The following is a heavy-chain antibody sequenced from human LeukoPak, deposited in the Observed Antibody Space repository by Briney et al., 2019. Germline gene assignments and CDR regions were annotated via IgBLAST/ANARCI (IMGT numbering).Heavy chain of an antibody. CDR1: GGSFSGYY. Sequence: SETLSLTCAVYGGSFSGYYWSWIRQPPGKGLEWIGEINHSGITNYNPSFKSRVTISVDTSKNQFSLMLSSVTAADTAVYYCARAYYYDSSGYDAFDIWGQGTMVTVSS. J-gene: IGHJ3*02. D-gene: IGHD3-22*01. CDR3: ARAYYYDSSGYDAFDI. CDR2: INHSGIT. V-gene: IGHV4-34*01.